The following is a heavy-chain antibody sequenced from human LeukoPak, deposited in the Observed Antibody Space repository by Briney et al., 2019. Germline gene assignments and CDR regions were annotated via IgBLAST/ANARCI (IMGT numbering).Heavy chain of an antibody. CDR2: ISYDGSDK. J-gene: IGHJ4*02. V-gene: IGHV3-30*18. Sequence: GGSLRLPCAASRFTFSNYVMHWVRQAPGKGLEWVAVISYDGSDKYYADSVKGRFTISRDNSKNTLYLQMNSLRAEDTAVYYCAKDPRRYSRTGGYFDYWGQGTLVTVSS. D-gene: IGHD6-13*01. CDR1: RFTFSNYV. CDR3: AKDPRRYSRTGGYFDY.